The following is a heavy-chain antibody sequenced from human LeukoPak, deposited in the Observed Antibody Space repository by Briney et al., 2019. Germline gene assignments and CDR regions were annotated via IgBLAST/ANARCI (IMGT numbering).Heavy chain of an antibody. D-gene: IGHD3-10*01. Sequence: PSETLSLTCTVSGGSISSYYWSWIRQPAGKGLEWIGRIYTSGSTNYNPSLKSRVAMSVDTSKNQFSLKLSSVTAADTAVYYCARGSMWFGESKFYYFDYWGQGTLVTVSS. CDR3: ARGSMWFGESKFYYFDY. CDR1: GGSISSYY. V-gene: IGHV4-4*07. CDR2: IYTSGST. J-gene: IGHJ4*02.